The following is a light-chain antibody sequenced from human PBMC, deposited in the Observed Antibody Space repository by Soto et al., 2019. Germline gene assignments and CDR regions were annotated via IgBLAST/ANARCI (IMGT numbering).Light chain of an antibody. CDR3: QHHGT. Sequence: EIVLTQSPGTLSLSPGDRATLSCRASQSVSSSYLAWYQQKPGQAPRVLIYGASSRATGIPDRFSGSGSGTDFTLTISRLEPEDFPVYYCQHHGTFGQGTKVEIK. V-gene: IGKV3-20*01. J-gene: IGKJ1*01. CDR1: QSVSSSY. CDR2: GAS.